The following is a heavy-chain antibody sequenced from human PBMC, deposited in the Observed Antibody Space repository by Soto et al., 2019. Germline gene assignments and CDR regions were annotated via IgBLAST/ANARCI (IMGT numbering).Heavy chain of an antibody. Sequence: QVQLVESGGGVVQPGRSLRLSCAASVFTFNDYGMHWVRQAPGKGLEWVASMSYDERNDYYAESVKGRFTISRDNSKRTLYLQMNILRAEETALYYCVKDQAVGRYSAGFDAFDIWGQGTMVIVST. CDR3: VKDQAVGRYSAGFDAFDI. D-gene: IGHD5-18*01. CDR2: MSYDERND. J-gene: IGHJ3*02. CDR1: VFTFNDYG. V-gene: IGHV3-30*18.